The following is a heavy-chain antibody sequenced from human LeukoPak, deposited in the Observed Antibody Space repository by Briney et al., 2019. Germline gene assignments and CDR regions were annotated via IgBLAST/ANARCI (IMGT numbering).Heavy chain of an antibody. V-gene: IGHV3-30*02. CDR1: GFTFSSYG. Sequence: PGGSLRLSCAASGFTFSSYGMHWVRQAPGKGLEWVAFIRYDVSTKYYADFVKGRFTISRDNAKNSLYLEMDSLRAEDMAVYYCAREIIGATVLFDYWGQGTLVTVSS. J-gene: IGHJ4*02. CDR3: AREIIGATVLFDY. D-gene: IGHD4-11*01. CDR2: IRYDVSTK.